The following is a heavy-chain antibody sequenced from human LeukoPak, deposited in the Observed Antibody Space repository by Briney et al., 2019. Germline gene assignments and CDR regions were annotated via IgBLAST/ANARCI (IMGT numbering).Heavy chain of an antibody. V-gene: IGHV1-18*01. CDR3: ARVQSAAMGRYHFDY. D-gene: IGHD2-2*01. CDR1: GYTFTTYA. Sequence: ASVKVSCKTSGYTFTTYAISWVRQAPGQGLECMGWISVNNGHTKYPQKFQGRVTMTTDTPTGTAYMELWSLRSDDTAVYYCARVQSAAMGRYHFDYWGQGTLVTVSP. J-gene: IGHJ4*02. CDR2: ISVNNGHT.